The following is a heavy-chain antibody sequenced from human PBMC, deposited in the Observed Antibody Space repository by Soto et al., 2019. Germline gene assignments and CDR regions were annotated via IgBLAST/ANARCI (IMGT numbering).Heavy chain of an antibody. D-gene: IGHD3-3*02. CDR3: ANSFFPEAPFDY. Sequence: EVQLLESGGGLVRPGGSLRLSCAASGITLSSYAVTWLRQAPGKGLEWVGGSNSSGGSTSYAVAVKGRFTISRDTSKSTVSLLMNSMKYEDTAIYYCANSFFPEAPFDYWGRVSLVTVSS. CDR2: SNSSGGST. J-gene: IGHJ4*02. CDR1: GITLSSYA. V-gene: IGHV3-23*01.